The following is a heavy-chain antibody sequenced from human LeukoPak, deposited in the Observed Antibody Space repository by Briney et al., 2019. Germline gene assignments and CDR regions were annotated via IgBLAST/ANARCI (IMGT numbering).Heavy chain of an antibody. CDR1: GFTFSSYA. CDR2: ISYDGSNK. Sequence: PGRSLRLSCAASGFTFSSYAMHWIRQAPGKGLEWVAVISYDGSNKYYADSVKGRFTISRDNSKNTLYLQMNSLRAEDTAVYYCARAPGLEQWLAYFDYWGQGTLVTVSS. J-gene: IGHJ4*02. V-gene: IGHV3-30-3*01. CDR3: ARAPGLEQWLAYFDY. D-gene: IGHD6-19*01.